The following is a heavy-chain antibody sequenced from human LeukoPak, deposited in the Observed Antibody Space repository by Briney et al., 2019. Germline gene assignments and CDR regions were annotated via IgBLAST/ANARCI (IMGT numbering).Heavy chain of an antibody. CDR1: GFTFSSYW. Sequence: PGGSLRLSCAASGFTFSSYWMSWVRQAPGKGLEWVANIKQDGSEKYYVDSVKGGFTISRDNAKNSLYLQMNSLRAEDTAVYYCARGVYSGYDFYYFDYWGQGTLVTVSS. J-gene: IGHJ4*02. D-gene: IGHD5-12*01. V-gene: IGHV3-7*03. CDR2: IKQDGSEK. CDR3: ARGVYSGYDFYYFDY.